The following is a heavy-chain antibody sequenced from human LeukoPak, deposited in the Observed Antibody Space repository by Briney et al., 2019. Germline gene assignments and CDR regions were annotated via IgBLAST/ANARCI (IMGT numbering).Heavy chain of an antibody. CDR2: IYYSGNT. Sequence: SQTLFLTCTVSGGSISSGSYYWSWIRQSPGKRLEWIAYIYYSGNTNYNPSLKSRVNISVDTSKNQFSLKLSSVTAADTAVYYCARVAYFYGSGSYCFDYWGQGTLVTVSS. V-gene: IGHV4-61*01. CDR3: ARVAYFYGSGSYCFDY. J-gene: IGHJ4*02. D-gene: IGHD3-10*01. CDR1: GGSISSGSYY.